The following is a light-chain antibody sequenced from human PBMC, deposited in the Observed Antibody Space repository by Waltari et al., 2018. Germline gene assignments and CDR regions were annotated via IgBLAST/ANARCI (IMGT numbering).Light chain of an antibody. Sequence: EIVLTQSPGTLSLSPGERATLSCRASQSVTRTLAWYQQKPGQAPRLLIYGASNRATGIPDRFSGSGSGTDASLTISRLEPEDFAVYYCQHYLRLPATFGQGTKVEIK. V-gene: IGKV3-20*01. CDR3: QHYLRLPAT. CDR1: QSVTRT. CDR2: GAS. J-gene: IGKJ1*01.